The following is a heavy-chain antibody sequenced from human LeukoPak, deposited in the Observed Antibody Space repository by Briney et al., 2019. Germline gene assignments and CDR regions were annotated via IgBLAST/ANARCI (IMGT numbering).Heavy chain of an antibody. J-gene: IGHJ4*02. Sequence: PGGPLRLSCAASGFTFDDYAMHLVRQAPGKGLEWVSGISWNSGSIGYADSVKGRFTISRDNAKNSLYLQMNSLRAEDMALYYCAKGWYDILTGFFDYWGQGTLVTVSS. CDR2: ISWNSGSI. V-gene: IGHV3-9*03. CDR3: AKGWYDILTGFFDY. CDR1: GFTFDDYA. D-gene: IGHD3-9*01.